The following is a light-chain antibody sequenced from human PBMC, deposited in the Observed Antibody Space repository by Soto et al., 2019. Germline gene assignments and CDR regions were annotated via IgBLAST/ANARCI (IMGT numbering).Light chain of an antibody. Sequence: NVLTQSPRTLSLSPGESATLPCRASQSVSTKLAWYQQKPGQAPRLLISGASNRATGIPDRFSGSGSGTDFTLTINGLQPEDFATYYCQQAASFPITFGQGTRLEIK. V-gene: IGKV3D-15*01. CDR2: GAS. CDR3: QQAASFPIT. CDR1: QSVSTK. J-gene: IGKJ5*01.